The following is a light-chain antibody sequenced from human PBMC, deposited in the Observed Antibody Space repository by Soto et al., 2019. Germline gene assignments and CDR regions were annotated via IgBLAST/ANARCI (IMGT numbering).Light chain of an antibody. CDR1: QNIGSNF. V-gene: IGKV3D-20*02. J-gene: IGKJ4*01. CDR2: GAS. CDR3: QQRSNWPPVT. Sequence: EIVLTQSPGTLSLSPGEGATLSCRTSQNIGSNFLAWYQQKPGQAPRLLIYGASSRATGIPDRFAVSGSGTDFTLTISSLEPEDFAVYYCQQRSNWPPVTFGGGTKVEIK.